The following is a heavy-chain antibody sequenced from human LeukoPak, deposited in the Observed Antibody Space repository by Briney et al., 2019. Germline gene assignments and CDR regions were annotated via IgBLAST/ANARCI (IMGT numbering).Heavy chain of an antibody. CDR3: ARDRSVGVLPAPPFDF. CDR1: GGSISSSAYH. V-gene: IGHV4-39*07. Sequence: SETLSLTCTVSGGSISSSAYHWGWIRQPPGNGLEWTGEINHSGSTNYNPSLKSRVTISADTSKNQFSLTLTSVTAADTAVYYCARDRSVGVLPAPPFDFWGQGTLVTVSS. D-gene: IGHD6-6*01. J-gene: IGHJ4*02. CDR2: INHSGST.